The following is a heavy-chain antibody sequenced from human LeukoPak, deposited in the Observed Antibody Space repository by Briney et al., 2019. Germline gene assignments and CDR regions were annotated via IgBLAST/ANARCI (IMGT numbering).Heavy chain of an antibody. Sequence: GGSLRLSCAASGFTFSSYGMHWVRQAPGKGLEWVAFIRYDGSNKYYADSVKGRFTISRDNSKNTLYLQMNSLRAEDTAVYYCAKDRSGDNWNYDLPEYFQHWGQGTLVTVSS. CDR2: IRYDGSNK. D-gene: IGHD1-7*01. CDR3: AKDRSGDNWNYDLPEYFQH. CDR1: GFTFSSYG. J-gene: IGHJ1*01. V-gene: IGHV3-30*02.